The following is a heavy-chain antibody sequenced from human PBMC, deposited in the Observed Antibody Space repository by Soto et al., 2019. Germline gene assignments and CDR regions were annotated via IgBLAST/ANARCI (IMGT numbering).Heavy chain of an antibody. Sequence: SVKVSCKASGGTFSSYAISWVRQAPGQGLEWMGGIIPIFGTADYAQKFQGRVTITADESTSTAYMELSSLRSEDTAVYYCAIGDVDTAMVTGYYYYGMDVWGQGTTVTVSS. V-gene: IGHV1-69*13. CDR3: AIGDVDTAMVTGYYYYGMDV. D-gene: IGHD5-18*01. J-gene: IGHJ6*02. CDR1: GGTFSSYA. CDR2: IIPIFGTA.